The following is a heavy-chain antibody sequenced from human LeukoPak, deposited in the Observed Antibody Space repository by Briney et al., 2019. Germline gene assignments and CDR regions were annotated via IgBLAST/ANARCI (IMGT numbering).Heavy chain of an antibody. J-gene: IGHJ5*02. Sequence: SQTLSLTCTVSGGSISSGGYYWSWIRQHPGKGLEWIGYIYYSGSTYYNPSLKSRVTISVDTSKNQFSLKLSSVTAADTAVYYCARAVWGYGGNSVRAGNWFDPWGQGTLVTVSS. CDR2: IYYSGST. CDR1: GGSISSGGYY. V-gene: IGHV4-31*03. D-gene: IGHD3-16*01. CDR3: ARAVWGYGGNSVRAGNWFDP.